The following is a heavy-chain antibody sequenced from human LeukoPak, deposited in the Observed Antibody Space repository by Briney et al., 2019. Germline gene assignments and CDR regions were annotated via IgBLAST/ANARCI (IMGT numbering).Heavy chain of an antibody. V-gene: IGHV3-21*01. J-gene: IGHJ4*02. CDR3: ARGVRGVMSHFDY. CDR2: MSSSGSFI. Sequence: PGGSLRLSCEASGFTFSTYSMSWVRQAPGMGLEGVSSMSSSGSFIYYPDSVKGRFSISRDNAKNSLYLQMNSVRAEDTAVYYCARGVRGVMSHFDYWGQGILVTVSS. D-gene: IGHD3-10*01. CDR1: GFTFSTYS.